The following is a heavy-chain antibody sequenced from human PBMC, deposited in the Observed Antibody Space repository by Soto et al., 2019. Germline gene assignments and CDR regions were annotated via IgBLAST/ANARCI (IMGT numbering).Heavy chain of an antibody. CDR2: ITDSGTGT. J-gene: IGHJ4*02. V-gene: IGHV3-23*01. CDR1: GFTFSSCV. D-gene: IGHD6-13*01. CDR3: AKGLINGRWYAED. Sequence: EVHLLESGGGLVHPGASLSLSCGASGFTFSSCVMTWVRQAPGKGLEWVSCITDSGTGTYYADSVKGRFTISRDNSKNTMYLQMNNLRVEDTGVYYCAKGLINGRWYAEDWGQGTLVTVSS.